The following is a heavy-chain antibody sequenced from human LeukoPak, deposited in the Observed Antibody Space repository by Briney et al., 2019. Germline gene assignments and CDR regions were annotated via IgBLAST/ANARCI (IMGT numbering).Heavy chain of an antibody. CDR1: GDSVSSNSAA. Sequence: SQTLSLTCAISGDSVSSNSAAWNWIRQSPSRGLEWLGRTYYRSKWFNDYAVSVKSRITINPDTSKNQFSLQLDSVTPEDTAVYYCAREPEGLVRFCYFDYWGQGTLVTVSS. CDR3: AREPEGLVRFCYFDY. J-gene: IGHJ4*02. V-gene: IGHV6-1*01. D-gene: IGHD2/OR15-2a*01. CDR2: TYYRSKWFN.